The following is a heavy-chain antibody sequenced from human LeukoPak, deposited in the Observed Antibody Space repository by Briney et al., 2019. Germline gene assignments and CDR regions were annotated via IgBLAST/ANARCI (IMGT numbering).Heavy chain of an antibody. Sequence: SETLPLTCNVTGGSISSSHNWGWIRQSPGKGLEWIGSVYYTGSTHYNPSLKSRVSIPADTSKNLFSLNLSSVTVADTAVYYCARGRSRTLFDYWGQGTLVTVSS. J-gene: IGHJ4*02. D-gene: IGHD1-1*01. CDR1: GGSISSSHN. V-gene: IGHV4-39*02. CDR3: ARGRSRTLFDY. CDR2: VYYTGST.